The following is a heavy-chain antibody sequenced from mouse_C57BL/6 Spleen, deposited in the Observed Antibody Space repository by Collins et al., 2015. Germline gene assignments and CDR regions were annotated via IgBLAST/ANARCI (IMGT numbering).Heavy chain of an antibody. CDR3: ARPIYDGSHWYFDV. V-gene: IGHV1-55*01. J-gene: IGHJ1*03. CDR1: GYTFTSYW. D-gene: IGHD2-3*01. Sequence: QVQLQQPGAELVKPGASVKMSCKASGYTFTSYWITWVKQRPGQGLEWIGDIYPGSGSTNYNEKFKSKATLTVDTSSSTAYMQLSSLTSEDSAVYYCARPIYDGSHWYFDVWGTGTTVTVSS. CDR2: IYPGSGST.